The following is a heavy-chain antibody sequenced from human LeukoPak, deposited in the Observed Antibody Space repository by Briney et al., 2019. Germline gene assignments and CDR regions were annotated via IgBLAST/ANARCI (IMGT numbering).Heavy chain of an antibody. D-gene: IGHD4-17*01. Sequence: GGSLRLSCAASGFTFTNYWMSWVRQAPGKGLEWVANIKQDGGEKYYVDSVKGRFTISRDNAKNSVYLQMNSLRAEDTAVYYCAKDPNGDYIGTFDIWGQGTMVTVSS. CDR3: AKDPNGDYIGTFDI. CDR2: IKQDGGEK. V-gene: IGHV3-7*03. CDR1: GFTFTNYW. J-gene: IGHJ3*02.